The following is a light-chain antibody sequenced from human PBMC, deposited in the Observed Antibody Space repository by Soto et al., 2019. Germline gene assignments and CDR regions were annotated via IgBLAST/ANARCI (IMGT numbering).Light chain of an antibody. CDR2: GST. V-gene: IGLV1-40*01. CDR1: NSNIGAGYD. J-gene: IGLJ1*01. CDR3: QSYDSSLSGFYV. Sequence: QSVLTQPPSVSGAPGQWVTISCTESNSNIGAGYDVHWYQQLPGAAPKLLIYGSTKRPSGVPDRFSGSKSGTSASLAITGLQAEDEANYYCQSYDSSLSGFYVFGTGTKV.